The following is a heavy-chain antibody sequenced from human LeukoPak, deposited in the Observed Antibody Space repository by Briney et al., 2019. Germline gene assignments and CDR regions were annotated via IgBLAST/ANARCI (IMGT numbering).Heavy chain of an antibody. V-gene: IGHV4-39*01. D-gene: IGHD5-18*01. CDR1: GGSVSSSNYH. CDR2: LYSTGIT. J-gene: IGHJ5*02. CDR3: ARGLGRYSYGSRNNWFDP. Sequence: PSETLSLTCTVSGGSVSSSNYHWAWIRQSPGMGLEWIGTLYSTGITSQNPDASLKSRVTLSVDTSRNQFSLKLSSVTAADTAVYYCARGLGRYSYGSRNNWFDPWGQGTLVTVSS.